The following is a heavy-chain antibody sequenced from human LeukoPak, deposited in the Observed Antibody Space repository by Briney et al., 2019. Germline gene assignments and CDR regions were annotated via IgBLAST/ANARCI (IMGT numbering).Heavy chain of an antibody. D-gene: IGHD3-3*01. V-gene: IGHV3-30-3*01. J-gene: IGHJ4*02. CDR3: ARERGYDFWSGPNFDY. Sequence: PGGSLRLSCAASGFTFSSYAMHWVRQAPGKGLEWVAVISYDGSNKYYADYVKGRFTISRDNSKYTLYLQMNSLRAEDTAVYYCARERGYDFWSGPNFDYWGQGTLVTVSS. CDR1: GFTFSSYA. CDR2: ISYDGSNK.